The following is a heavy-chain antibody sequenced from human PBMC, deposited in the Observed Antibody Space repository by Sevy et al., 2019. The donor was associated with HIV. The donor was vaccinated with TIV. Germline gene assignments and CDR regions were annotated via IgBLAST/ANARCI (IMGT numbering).Heavy chain of an antibody. D-gene: IGHD3-16*01. J-gene: IGHJ4*01. Sequence: GGSLRLSCAASGFSFSTYWMTWVRQAPGKGLEWVATMNKDGTERDYVDSVKGRFTISRDNTKTSLFLQMNSLSAEDTGVYYCVREGLGGFSYSLDCWGHGTLVTVSS. CDR3: VREGLGGFSYSLDC. V-gene: IGHV3-7*01. CDR2: MNKDGTER. CDR1: GFSFSTYW.